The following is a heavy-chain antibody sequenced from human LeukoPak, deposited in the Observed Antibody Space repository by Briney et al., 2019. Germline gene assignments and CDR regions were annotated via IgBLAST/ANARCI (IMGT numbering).Heavy chain of an antibody. J-gene: IGHJ4*02. Sequence: GGSLTLSCAASGFTFSSYSMNWVRQAPGKGLEWVSSISSSSSYIYYADSVKGRFTISRVNAKNSLYLQMNSLRAEDTAVYYCARDMLAVAGMDYWGQGTPVTVSS. CDR2: ISSSSSYI. D-gene: IGHD6-19*01. CDR3: ARDMLAVAGMDY. V-gene: IGHV3-21*01. CDR1: GFTFSSYS.